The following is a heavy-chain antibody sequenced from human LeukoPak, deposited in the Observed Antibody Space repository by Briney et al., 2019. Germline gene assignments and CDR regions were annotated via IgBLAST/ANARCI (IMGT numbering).Heavy chain of an antibody. CDR2: ISHSGST. CDR3: ARAPRITIFGVVKNWFDP. Sequence: PSETLSLTCTVSGGSISTYYWSWIRQPPGKGLEWIGYISHSGSTNYNPSLKSRVTISVDTSKNQFSLKLSSVTAADTAVYYCARAPRITIFGVVKNWFDPWGQGTLVTVSS. J-gene: IGHJ5*02. CDR1: GGSISTYY. D-gene: IGHD3-3*01. V-gene: IGHV4-59*12.